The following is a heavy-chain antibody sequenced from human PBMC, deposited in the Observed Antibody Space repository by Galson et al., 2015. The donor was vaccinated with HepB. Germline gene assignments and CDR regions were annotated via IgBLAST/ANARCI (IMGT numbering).Heavy chain of an antibody. Sequence: SLRLSCAASGFSFSSYAMHWVRQAPGKGLELVSSISDNGGSTYYADSVKGRFTVSRDNSKDTLYLQMNSLRAEDTAVYYCVKPQGSGWYTPSCYFDYWGQGTLVTVSS. D-gene: IGHD6-13*01. CDR1: GFSFSSYA. V-gene: IGHV3-64D*06. CDR3: VKPQGSGWYTPSCYFDY. J-gene: IGHJ4*02. CDR2: ISDNGGST.